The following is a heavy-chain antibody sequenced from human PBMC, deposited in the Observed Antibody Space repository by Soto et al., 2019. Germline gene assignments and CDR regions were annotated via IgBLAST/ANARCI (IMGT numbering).Heavy chain of an antibody. CDR1: GYTFTSYY. D-gene: IGHD4-4*01. Sequence: GASVKVSCKASGYTFTSYYMHWVRQAPGQGLEWMGGIIPIFGTANYAQKFQGRVTITADESTSTAYMELSSLRSEDTAVYYCARFSNRYYYYGMDVWGQGTTVTVSS. CDR2: IIPIFGTA. J-gene: IGHJ6*02. CDR3: ARFSNRYYYYGMDV. V-gene: IGHV1-69*13.